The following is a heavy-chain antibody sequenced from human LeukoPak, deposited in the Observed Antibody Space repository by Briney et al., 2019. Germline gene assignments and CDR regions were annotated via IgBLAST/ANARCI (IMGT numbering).Heavy chain of an antibody. CDR1: GFTFSSYE. CDR2: ISSSGSTI. CDR3: ARTPHSSGYQYYYYYYMDV. D-gene: IGHD3-22*01. Sequence: GGSLRLSCAASGFTFSSYEMNWVRQAPGKGLEWVSYISSSGSTIYYADSVKGRFTISRDNAKNSLYLQMNSLRAEDTAVYYCARTPHSSGYQYYYYYYMDVWGKGTTVTVSS. V-gene: IGHV3-48*03. J-gene: IGHJ6*03.